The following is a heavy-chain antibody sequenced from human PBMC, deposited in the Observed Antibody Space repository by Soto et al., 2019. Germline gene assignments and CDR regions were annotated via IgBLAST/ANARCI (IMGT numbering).Heavy chain of an antibody. CDR2: IIPLLDIA. D-gene: IGHD5-12*01. CDR3: VRDSPIGSTYSSYDGIDY. CDR1: GGTFSNDI. Sequence: QVQLVQSGAEVKKPGSSVKVSCKASGGTFSNDIITWVRQAPGQGLEWMGRIIPLLDIANYAQKFQGRVTITADKSTSTAYMELNSLGSEDTAGYYCVRDSPIGSTYSSYDGIDYWGQGTLVTVSS. J-gene: IGHJ4*02. V-gene: IGHV1-69*08.